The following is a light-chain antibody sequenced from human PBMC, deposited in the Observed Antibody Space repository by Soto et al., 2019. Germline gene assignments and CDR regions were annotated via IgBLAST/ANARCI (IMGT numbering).Light chain of an antibody. V-gene: IGLV1-47*01. CDR3: AAWDDSLSGPGV. CDR1: SSNIGNFY. CDR2: KNN. J-gene: IGLJ7*01. Sequence: QPVLTQPPSASGTPGQRVTISCSGSSSNIGNFYVYWYQQLPGTAPKLLIYKNNQRPLGVPARFSGSKSGTSAALAISGLRSEDEADYYCAAWDDSLSGPGVFGGGTQLTVL.